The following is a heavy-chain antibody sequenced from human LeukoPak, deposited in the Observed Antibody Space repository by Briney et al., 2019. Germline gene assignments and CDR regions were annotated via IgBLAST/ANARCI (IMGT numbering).Heavy chain of an antibody. CDR3: AKKTPLGHCSSTSSYSDYYYGMDV. CDR1: GLTFSRYR. CDR2: IKQGGSEK. J-gene: IGHJ6*04. Sequence: GGALRLSCAASGLTFSRYRMSWVGQAPWKGVEWVANIKQGGSEKYYVDSVKGRFTISRDNAKNSLYLHMNSLRAEDTAVYYCAKKTPLGHCSSTSSYSDYYYGMDVWGKGTTVTVSS. D-gene: IGHD2-2*01. V-gene: IGHV3-7*03.